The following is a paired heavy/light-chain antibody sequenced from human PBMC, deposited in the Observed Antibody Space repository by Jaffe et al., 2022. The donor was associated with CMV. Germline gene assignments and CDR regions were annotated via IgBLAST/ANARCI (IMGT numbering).Heavy chain of an antibody. J-gene: IGHJ4*02. CDR1: GYTFTGYY. V-gene: IGHV1-2*02. CDR2: INPNNGAT. Sequence: QGQLVQSGAEVKKPGASVKVSCKGSGYTFTGYYIHWVRQAPGQGLEWMGWINPNNGATDYAQKFRGRVTMTRDTSISTAYMELRSLISDDTAIYFCAREASSGWFWGQGALVTVSS. D-gene: IGHD3-10*01. CDR3: AREASSGWF.
Light chain of an antibody. J-gene: IGKJ5*01. CDR3: QQYGTSPTT. V-gene: IGKV3-20*01. CDR2: GAS. CDR1: RSVSSSY. Sequence: EIVLTQSPGTLSLFPGERATLSCRASRSVSSSYLTWYQQRPGQAPRLLIYGASSRATGIPDRFTGSGSGADFTLTISRLEPEDFAMYYCQQYGTSPTTFGQGTRLEIK.